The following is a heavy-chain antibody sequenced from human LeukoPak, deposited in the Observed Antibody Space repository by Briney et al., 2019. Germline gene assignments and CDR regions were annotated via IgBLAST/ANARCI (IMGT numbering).Heavy chain of an antibody. Sequence: GGSLRLSCVASGFTFSSYAMSWVRQAPGKGLEWVSAISGSGGSTYYADSVKGRFTISRDNSKNTLYLQMNSLRAEDTAVYYCAKESGYSSGWTIDYWGQGTLVTVSS. CDR3: AKESGYSSGWTIDY. D-gene: IGHD6-19*01. V-gene: IGHV3-23*01. CDR1: GFTFSSYA. CDR2: ISGSGGST. J-gene: IGHJ4*02.